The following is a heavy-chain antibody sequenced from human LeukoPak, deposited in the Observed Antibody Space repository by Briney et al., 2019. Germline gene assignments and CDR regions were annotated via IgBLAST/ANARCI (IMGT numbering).Heavy chain of an antibody. V-gene: IGHV3-21*01. CDR3: ARGAAREWELRGWFDP. CDR2: ISSSSSYI. D-gene: IGHD1-26*01. Sequence: PGGSLRLSCAASGFTFSSYSMNWARQAPGKGLEWVSSISSSSSYIYYADSVKGRFTISRDNAKNSLYLQMNSLRAEDTAVYYCARGAAREWELRGWFDPWGQGTLVTVSS. J-gene: IGHJ5*02. CDR1: GFTFSSYS.